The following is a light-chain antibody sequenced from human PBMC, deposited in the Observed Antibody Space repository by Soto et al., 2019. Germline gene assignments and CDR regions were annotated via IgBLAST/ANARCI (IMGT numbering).Light chain of an antibody. CDR1: QSVSSY. CDR2: DAS. Sequence: EIVLTQSPATLSLSPGERATLSCRASQSVSSYLAWYQQKPGQAPRLLIYDASNRATGIPARFSGSGSGTDFTLTISSLEPEDFAVYYCQHRSNWPRGTFGQGTKVDIK. J-gene: IGKJ1*01. V-gene: IGKV3-11*01. CDR3: QHRSNWPRGT.